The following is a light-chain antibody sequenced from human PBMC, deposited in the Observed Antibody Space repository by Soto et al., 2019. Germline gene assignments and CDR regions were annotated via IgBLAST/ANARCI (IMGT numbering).Light chain of an antibody. J-gene: IGKJ1*01. CDR3: QQYGSSRT. CDR2: RAS. CDR1: QSVSSSY. Sequence: EIVLTQSPGTLSLSPGERATLSCRASQSVSSSYLAWYQQKPGQAPRLLIYRASSRATGIPDRFSGSGSGTDFTITISRLEPEAFAVYYCQQYGSSRTFGQGTNVEIK. V-gene: IGKV3-20*01.